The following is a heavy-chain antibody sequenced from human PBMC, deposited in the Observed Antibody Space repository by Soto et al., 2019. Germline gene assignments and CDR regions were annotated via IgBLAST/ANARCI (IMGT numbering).Heavy chain of an antibody. CDR1: GFNFSNAW. CDR3: STEGRYDLLTGLYRPLDY. J-gene: IGHJ4*02. Sequence: GGSPRLSCAASGFNFSNAWMNWVRQAPGKGLEWVGRIKSKSDGGTPDYAAPVKGRIIISRDDSKKTVYLQMNSLKTEDTAVYYCSTEGRYDLLTGLYRPLDYWGQGP. CDR2: IKSKSDGGTP. V-gene: IGHV3-15*07. D-gene: IGHD3-9*01.